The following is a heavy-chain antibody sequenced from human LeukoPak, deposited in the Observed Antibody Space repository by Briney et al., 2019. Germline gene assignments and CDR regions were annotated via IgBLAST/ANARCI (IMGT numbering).Heavy chain of an antibody. V-gene: IGHV3-30*02. CDR3: AKDTTGGYDEYYYYYLDV. CDR2: IRYDGSKK. CDR1: GFTFSSFG. Sequence: GGSLRLSCAASGFTFSSFGMHWVRQAPGKGLEWVAFIRYDGSKKYYADSVKGRFTFSRDNSKNTLYLQMNSLRAEDTAVYYCAKDTTGGYDEYYYYYLDVWGKGTAVTVSS. D-gene: IGHD5-12*01. J-gene: IGHJ6*03.